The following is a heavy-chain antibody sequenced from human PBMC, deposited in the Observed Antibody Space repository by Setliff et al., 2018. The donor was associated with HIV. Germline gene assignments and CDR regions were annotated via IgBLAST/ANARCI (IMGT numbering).Heavy chain of an antibody. CDR2: INPSGGST. CDR1: GYTFTSYY. D-gene: IGHD6-6*01. J-gene: IGHJ4*02. CDR3: AREYSSSSGGGAFDY. Sequence: ASVQVSCKASGYTFTSYYMHWVRQAPGQGLEWMGIINPSGGSTSYAQKFQGRVTMTRDTSTSTVYMELSSLRSEDTAVYYCAREYSSSSGGGAFDYWGQGTLVTVSS. V-gene: IGHV1-46*01.